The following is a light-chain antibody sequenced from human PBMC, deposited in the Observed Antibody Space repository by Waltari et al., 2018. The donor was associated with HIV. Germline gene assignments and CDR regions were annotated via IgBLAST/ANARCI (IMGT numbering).Light chain of an antibody. CDR2: DVS. CDR3: QQYNNWPPRYT. J-gene: IGKJ2*01. CDR1: QSVSSNF. V-gene: IGKV3D-20*01. Sequence: EIVLTQSPATLSLSPGERATLSCGASQSVSSNFLAWYQQKPGLAPRLLIYDVSRRATAIPDRCSGSGSGTDCTLTISRLEPEDFAVYYCQQYNNWPPRYTFGQGTKLEIK.